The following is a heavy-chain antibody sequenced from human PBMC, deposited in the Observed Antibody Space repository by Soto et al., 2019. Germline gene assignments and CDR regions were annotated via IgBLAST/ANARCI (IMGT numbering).Heavy chain of an antibody. CDR2: ISGSGDST. V-gene: IGHV3-23*01. CDR1: GLTLSSYA. J-gene: IGHJ6*02. D-gene: IGHD3-16*01. Sequence: GGPLTLSRAASGLTLSSYAMSWESQAPGKGLEWVSGISGSGDSTYYADSVKGRFTISRDNSKSTLYRQMNSLRAEDTAVYYCAQEAMLMKSFSLPIWGQGTTVTVSS. CDR3: AQEAMLMKSFSLPI.